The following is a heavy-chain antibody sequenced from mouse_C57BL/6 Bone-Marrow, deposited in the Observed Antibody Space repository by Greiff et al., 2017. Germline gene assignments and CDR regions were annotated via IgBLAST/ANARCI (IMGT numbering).Heavy chain of an antibody. Sequence: VQLQQSGAELVRPGASVKLSCTASGFNIKDYYMHWVKQRPEQGLEWIGRIDPEDGDTEYAPKFQGKATMTADTSSNTAYLQLSSLTSEDSAVYFCARVGGIWLPDDYWGQGTTLTVSS. D-gene: IGHD2-2*01. V-gene: IGHV14-1*01. CDR1: GFNIKDYY. CDR2: IDPEDGDT. CDR3: ARVGGIWLPDDY. J-gene: IGHJ2*01.